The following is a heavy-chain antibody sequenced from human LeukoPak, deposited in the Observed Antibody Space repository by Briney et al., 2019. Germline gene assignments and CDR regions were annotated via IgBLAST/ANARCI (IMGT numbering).Heavy chain of an antibody. CDR1: GFTFGDYA. Sequence: QPGGSLRLSCTASGFTFGDYAMSWFRQAPGKGLEWVGFIRSKAYGGTTEYAASVKGRFTISRDDSKSIAYLQMNSLKTEDTAVYYCTRDQFRYYDSRNAFDIWGQGTMVTVSS. CDR3: TRDQFRYYDSRNAFDI. J-gene: IGHJ3*02. CDR2: IRSKAYGGTT. V-gene: IGHV3-49*03. D-gene: IGHD3-22*01.